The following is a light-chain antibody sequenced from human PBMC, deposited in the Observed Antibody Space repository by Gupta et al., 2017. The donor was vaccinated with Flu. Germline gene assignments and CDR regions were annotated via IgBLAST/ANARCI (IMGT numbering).Light chain of an antibody. V-gene: IGLV1-51*01. CDR2: DNN. Sequence: QSVLTQPPSVSAAPGQRVTISCSGSSSNIGNNYLSWYQQLPGAVPKLLIYDNNKRPSGIPDRFSGYKSGTSATLGITGLQTGDEAHYYCGTWDSSLSAVVFGGGTKLTVL. CDR1: SSNIGNNY. J-gene: IGLJ3*02. CDR3: GTWDSSLSAVV.